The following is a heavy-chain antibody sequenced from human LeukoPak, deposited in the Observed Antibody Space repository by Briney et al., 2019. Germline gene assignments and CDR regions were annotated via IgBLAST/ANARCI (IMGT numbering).Heavy chain of an antibody. V-gene: IGHV5-51*01. J-gene: IGHJ6*02. CDR3: ARPSTGGHYGMDV. Sequence: RGESLKIPCKGSGYSFTSYWIGWVRQMPGKGLEWMGIIYPGDSDTRYSPSFQGQVTISADKFISTAYLQWSSLKASDTAMYYCARPSTGGHYGMDVWGQGTTVTVSS. CDR1: GYSFTSYW. CDR2: IYPGDSDT. D-gene: IGHD1-14*01.